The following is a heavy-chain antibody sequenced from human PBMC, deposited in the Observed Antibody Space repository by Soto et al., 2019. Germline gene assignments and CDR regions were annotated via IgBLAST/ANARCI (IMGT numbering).Heavy chain of an antibody. CDR2: ISSSSSYK. J-gene: IGHJ4*02. Sequence: GGSLRLSCVVSGFTFSSYSMNLVRQAPGKGLEWVSSISSSSSYKNYADSVKGRFAISRDNAENSLYLQMNSLRAEDTAVYYCAKLAGTTPRALDYWGQGTLVTVSS. CDR1: GFTFSSYS. V-gene: IGHV3-21*01. CDR3: AKLAGTTPRALDY. D-gene: IGHD1-7*01.